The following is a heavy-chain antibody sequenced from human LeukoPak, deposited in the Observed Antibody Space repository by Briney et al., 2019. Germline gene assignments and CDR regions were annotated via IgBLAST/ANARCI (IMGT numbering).Heavy chain of an antibody. D-gene: IGHD5-12*01. CDR3: ARSASGYDS. V-gene: IGHV3-74*01. J-gene: IGHJ5*02. Sequence: GGSLRLSCAASGFPFSGYWMHWVRQAPGKGLVWVSRIDDDGAGTSYADSVKGRFTISRDNAKNTLYLQMNSLRVEDTAVYYCARSASGYDSWGQGTLVTVSP. CDR1: GFPFSGYW. CDR2: IDDDGAGT.